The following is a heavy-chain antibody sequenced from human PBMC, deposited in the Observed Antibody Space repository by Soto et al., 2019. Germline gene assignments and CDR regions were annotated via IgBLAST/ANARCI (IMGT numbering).Heavy chain of an antibody. Sequence: PGGSLRPSCAASGFTFSSYSMNWVRQAPGKGLEWVSSISSSSSYIYYADSVKGRFTISRDNAKNSLYLQTNSLRAGDTAVYYCARGIVATSMTNYFDYWGQGTLVTVSS. J-gene: IGHJ4*02. CDR2: ISSSSSYI. D-gene: IGHD5-12*01. V-gene: IGHV3-21*01. CDR1: GFTFSSYS. CDR3: ARGIVATSMTNYFDY.